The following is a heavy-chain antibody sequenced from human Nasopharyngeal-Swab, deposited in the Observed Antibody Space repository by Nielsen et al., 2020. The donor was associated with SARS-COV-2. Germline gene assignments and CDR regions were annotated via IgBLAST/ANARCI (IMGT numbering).Heavy chain of an antibody. D-gene: IGHD2-15*01. CDR1: GFTFSSDA. CDR2: IIVSGGRT. CDR3: AKVADIVVVLAAPNFDY. V-gene: IGHV3-23*01. J-gene: IGHJ4*02. Sequence: GESLNISCAASGFTFSSDAMSWVREAPGKGLEWVSAIIVSGGRTYYAESVKGRFTITRDNSKNTLYLQMNSLRAEDTAVYYCAKVADIVVVLAAPNFDYWGQGTLVTVSS.